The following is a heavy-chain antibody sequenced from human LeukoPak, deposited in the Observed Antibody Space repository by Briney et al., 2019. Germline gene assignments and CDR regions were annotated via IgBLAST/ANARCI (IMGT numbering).Heavy chain of an antibody. D-gene: IGHD6-25*01. J-gene: IGHJ5*02. CDR3: ARDGGRFYNWFDP. CDR2: VLHTGST. V-gene: IGHV4-59*01. CDR1: GASIRSYY. Sequence: PSETLSLTCSVSGASIRSYYWSWLRQSPGKGPEWIGYVLHTGSTNYSPSLKSRVTISIDTSKSQFSLNLTSVTAADTAVYYCARDGGRFYNWFDPWGPGTLVTVSS.